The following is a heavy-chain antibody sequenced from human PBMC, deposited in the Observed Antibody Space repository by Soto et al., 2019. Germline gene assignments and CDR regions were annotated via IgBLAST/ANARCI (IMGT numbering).Heavy chain of an antibody. J-gene: IGHJ4*02. D-gene: IGHD4-17*01. CDR1: GFTFSSYG. CDR2: ISYEGSNK. CDR3: ANDHGYGGRPFDY. V-gene: IGHV3-30*18. Sequence: QVQLVESGGGVVQPGRSLRLSCAASGFTFSSYGMHWVRQAPGKGLEGGAVISYEGSNKYYADSVKGRFTISRDNSKNTRYLKMSSLRAEDTAVYYCANDHGYGGRPFDYWGQGTLVTVSS.